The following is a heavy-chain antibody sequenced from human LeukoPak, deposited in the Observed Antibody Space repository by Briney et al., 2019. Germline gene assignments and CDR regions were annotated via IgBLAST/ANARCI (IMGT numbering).Heavy chain of an antibody. Sequence: ASVKVSCKASGCTFTSYYMHWVRQAPGQGLEWMGGINPSGGSTSYAQKFQGRVTMTRDTSTSTAYMELSRLRSEDTAVYYGARDAPDAIPMRGREDYNNWLDPWGQGTLVTVSS. CDR1: GCTFTSYY. J-gene: IGHJ5*02. CDR2: INPSGGST. D-gene: IGHD3-22*01. CDR3: ARDAPDAIPMRGREDYNNWLDP. V-gene: IGHV1-46*01.